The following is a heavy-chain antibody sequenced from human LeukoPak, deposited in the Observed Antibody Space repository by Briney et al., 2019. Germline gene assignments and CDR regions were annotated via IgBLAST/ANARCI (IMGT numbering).Heavy chain of an antibody. D-gene: IGHD2/OR15-2a*01. J-gene: IGHJ4*02. CDR2: ISYDGSNA. CDR1: GFSSNSG. V-gene: IGHV3-30*18. CDR3: AKDPNSRWSLDY. Sequence: GGSLRLSCEASGFSSNSGMYWVRQAPGKGLEWVAVISYDGSNAYYGDSVKGRFTISRDDSKNTLYLQMNSLRAEDTAVYYCAKDPNSRWSLDYWGQGTLVTVSS.